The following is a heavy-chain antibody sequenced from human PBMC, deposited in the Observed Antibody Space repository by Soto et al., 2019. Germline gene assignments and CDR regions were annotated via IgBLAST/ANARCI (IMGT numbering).Heavy chain of an antibody. J-gene: IGHJ4*02. D-gene: IGHD3-22*01. V-gene: IGHV3-11*01. CDR3: ARDYYDSSGYYYYFDY. CDR2: ISSSGSTI. CDR1: GFTFSAYY. Sequence: GGSLGLSCAASGFTFSAYYMSWIRQAPGKGLEWVSYISSSGSTIYYADSVKGRFTISRDNAKNSLYLQMNSLRAEDTAVYYCARDYYDSSGYYYYFDYWGQGTLVTVSS.